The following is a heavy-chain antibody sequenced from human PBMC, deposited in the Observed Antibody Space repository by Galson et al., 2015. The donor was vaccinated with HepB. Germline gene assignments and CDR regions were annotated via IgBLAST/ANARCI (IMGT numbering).Heavy chain of an antibody. D-gene: IGHD3-22*01. CDR2: ISSSSSYI. J-gene: IGHJ4*02. V-gene: IGHV3-21*01. CDR1: GFTFSSYS. Sequence: SLRLSCAASGFTFSSYSMNWVRQAPGKGLEWVSSISSSSSYIYYADSVKGRFTISRGNAKNSLYLQMNSLRAEDTAVYYCARAYYYDSSGYYSDFDYWGQGTLVTVSS. CDR3: ARAYYYDSSGYYSDFDY.